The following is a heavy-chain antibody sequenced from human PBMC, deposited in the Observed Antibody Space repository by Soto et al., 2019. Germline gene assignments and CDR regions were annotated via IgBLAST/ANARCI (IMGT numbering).Heavy chain of an antibody. V-gene: IGHV3-23*01. Sequence: EVQLLESGGGLVQPGGSLRLSCAASGFSFIIYSMSWVRQAPGKGLEWVSVISDNGAFTYYADSVKGRFTISRDNSKNTLYLRMSSLRAEDTAVYYCAKDSRRFDYWGLGTLVTVSS. CDR1: GFSFIIYS. J-gene: IGHJ4*02. CDR3: AKDSRRFDY. CDR2: ISDNGAFT.